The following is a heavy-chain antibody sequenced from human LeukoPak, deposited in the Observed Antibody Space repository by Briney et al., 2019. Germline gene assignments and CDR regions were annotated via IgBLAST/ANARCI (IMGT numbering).Heavy chain of an antibody. J-gene: IGHJ6*02. D-gene: IGHD3-10*01. CDR3: ARDLYYYGSGSYYYYYYGMDV. Sequence: ASVKVSCKASGYTFTSYYMHWVRQAPGQGLEWMGIINPSGGSTSYAQKFQGRVTMTRDTSTSTVYMELSSLRSEDTAVYYCARDLYYYGSGSYYYYYYGMDVWGQGTTVTVSS. CDR2: INPSGGST. CDR1: GYTFTSYY. V-gene: IGHV1-46*01.